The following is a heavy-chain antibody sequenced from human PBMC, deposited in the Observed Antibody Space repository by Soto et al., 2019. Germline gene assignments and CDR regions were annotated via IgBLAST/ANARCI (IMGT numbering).Heavy chain of an antibody. CDR1: GFTFSSYV. CDR3: AKDKGIVGATVAWFDP. J-gene: IGHJ5*02. Sequence: EVQLLESGGGLVQPGGSLRLSCAASGFTFSSYVMSWVRQAPGKGLEWVSAISGSGGSTYYADSVKGRFTISRDNSKNTLYLQMNSLRAEDTAVYYCAKDKGIVGATVAWFDPWGQGTLVTVSS. CDR2: ISGSGGST. D-gene: IGHD1-26*01. V-gene: IGHV3-23*01.